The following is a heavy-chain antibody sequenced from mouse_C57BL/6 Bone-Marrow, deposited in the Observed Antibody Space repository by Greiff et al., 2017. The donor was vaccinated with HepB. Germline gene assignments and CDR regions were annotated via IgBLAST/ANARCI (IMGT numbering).Heavy chain of an antibody. CDR1: GFTFTDYY. CDR2: IRNKANGYTT. D-gene: IGHD1-1*01. J-gene: IGHJ1*03. CDR3: ARYTTVVARGYWYFDV. Sequence: DVMLVESGGGLVQPGGSLSLSCAASGFTFTDYYMSWVRQPPGKALEWLGFIRNKANGYTTEYSASWKGRFTISRDNSQSILYLQMNALRAEDSATYYCARYTTVVARGYWYFDVWGTGTTVTVAS. V-gene: IGHV7-3*01.